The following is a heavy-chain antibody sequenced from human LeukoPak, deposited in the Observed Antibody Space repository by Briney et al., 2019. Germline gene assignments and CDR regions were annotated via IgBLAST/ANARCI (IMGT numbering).Heavy chain of an antibody. CDR3: ARKAGAGSYPFDP. J-gene: IGHJ5*02. D-gene: IGHD1-26*01. V-gene: IGHV4-59*12. CDR1: GGSISSYY. CDR2: IYYSGST. Sequence: SETLSLTCTVSGGSISSYYWSWIRQPPGKGLEWIGYIYYSGSTNYNPSLKSRVTISVDTSKNQFSLKLSSVTAADTAVYYCARKAGAGSYPFDPWGQGTLVTVSS.